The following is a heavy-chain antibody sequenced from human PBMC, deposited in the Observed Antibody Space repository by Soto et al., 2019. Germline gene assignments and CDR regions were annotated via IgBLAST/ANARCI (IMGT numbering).Heavy chain of an antibody. CDR1: GFTFISYA. V-gene: IGHV3-30-3*01. Sequence: PGGSLRLSCAASGFTFISYAMHWVRQAPGKGLEWVAVIPYDGSNKYYADSVKGRFTISRDNSKNTLYLQMNSLRAEDTAVYYCARDDRGIFGVVIIWYYYYGMDVWGQGTTVTVSS. CDR3: ARDDRGIFGVVIIWYYYYGMDV. J-gene: IGHJ6*02. CDR2: IPYDGSNK. D-gene: IGHD3-3*01.